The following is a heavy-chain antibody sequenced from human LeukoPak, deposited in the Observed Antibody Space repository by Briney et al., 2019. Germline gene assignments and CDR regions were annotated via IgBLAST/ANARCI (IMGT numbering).Heavy chain of an antibody. Sequence: ASVKVSCKASGYTLRSYGITWVRQAPGQGLEWMGWISAYNGNTKYPQKLQGRVTMTTDTSTSTAYMELRSLRSDDTAVYYCARGPIIDIVIVPAADDYYYMDVWGKGTTVTVSS. D-gene: IGHD2-2*01. CDR2: ISAYNGNT. CDR3: ARGPIIDIVIVPAADDYYYMDV. CDR1: GYTLRSYG. J-gene: IGHJ6*03. V-gene: IGHV1-18*01.